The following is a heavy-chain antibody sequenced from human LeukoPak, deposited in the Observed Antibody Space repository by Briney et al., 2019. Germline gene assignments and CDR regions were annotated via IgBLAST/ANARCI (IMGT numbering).Heavy chain of an antibody. Sequence: ASVKVSCKASGYTFTSYGISWVRQAPGQGLEWMGWISAYNGNTNYAQKLQGRVTMTRDTSTSTVYMELSSLRSEDTAVYYCAREGSYSWTFDYWGQGTLVTVSS. CDR3: AREGSYSWTFDY. CDR2: ISAYNGNT. J-gene: IGHJ4*02. V-gene: IGHV1-18*01. D-gene: IGHD1-1*01. CDR1: GYTFTSYG.